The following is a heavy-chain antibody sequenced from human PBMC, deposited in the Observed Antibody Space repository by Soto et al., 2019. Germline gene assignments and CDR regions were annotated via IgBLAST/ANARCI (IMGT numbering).Heavy chain of an antibody. CDR1: GFNFSDFT. CDR3: ARERKHHQLGGRFGMDV. CDR2: ISSRSDYI. J-gene: IGHJ6*02. Sequence: EVQLVESGGGLVKPGGSLRLSCEVSGFNFSDFTMNWVRQAPGGGLEWVSSISSRSDYIYYADSVKGLFTVSRENARKSLYLHMNSLRAEDMAVYFCARERKHHQLGGRFGMDVWGQGNTVIVSS. V-gene: IGHV3-21*01. D-gene: IGHD2-2*01.